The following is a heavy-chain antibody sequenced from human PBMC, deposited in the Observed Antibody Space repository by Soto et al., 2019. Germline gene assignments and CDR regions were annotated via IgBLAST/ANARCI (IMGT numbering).Heavy chain of an antibody. CDR1: GGTFRTYA. Sequence: QVQLLQSGAEVKKCGSSVRVSCEASGGTFRTYAISWVRQAPGQGLEWMGEIIPIFGKVNYAQKFQGRVTITADESTTTVYMDLRSLTSEDTAVYYCAKGAVAGTPTSYYYYGMDVWGQGTTVTVS. J-gene: IGHJ6*02. CDR3: AKGAVAGTPTSYYYYGMDV. V-gene: IGHV1-69*12. CDR2: IIPIFGKV. D-gene: IGHD6-19*01.